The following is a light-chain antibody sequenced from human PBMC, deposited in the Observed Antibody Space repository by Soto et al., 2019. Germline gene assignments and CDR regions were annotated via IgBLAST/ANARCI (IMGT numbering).Light chain of an antibody. V-gene: IGKV1-5*01. CDR2: DAS. CDR3: TVYNSYSKP. CDR1: QSIGTW. J-gene: IGKJ1*01. Sequence: DIQVTQSPSTLSASVGDRLTVTCRASQSIGTWLAWYQQRPGKAPKLLIFDASSLESGVPSRFSGSGSGTEFTLTISSLQPDDFATYCSTVYNSYSKPSGQGTKVDIK.